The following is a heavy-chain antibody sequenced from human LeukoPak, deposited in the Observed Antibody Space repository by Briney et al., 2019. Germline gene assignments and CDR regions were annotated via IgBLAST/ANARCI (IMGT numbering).Heavy chain of an antibody. D-gene: IGHD7-27*01. CDR2: IWYDGTNK. Sequence: GGSLRLSCAASGFTFSTYGMHWVRQAPGKGLEWVAVIWYDGTNKYYADSVKGRFSISRDNSKNTLYLQMNSLRAEDTAVYYCASDKLGTDAFDIWGQGTLVTVSS. V-gene: IGHV3-33*01. CDR1: GFTFSTYG. CDR3: ASDKLGTDAFDI. J-gene: IGHJ3*02.